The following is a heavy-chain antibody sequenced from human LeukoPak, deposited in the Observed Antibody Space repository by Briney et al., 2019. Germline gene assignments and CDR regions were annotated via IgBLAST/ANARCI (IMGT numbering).Heavy chain of an antibody. CDR3: ARGYVVGATLWFDP. D-gene: IGHD1-26*01. CDR1: GGSISSSSYC. V-gene: IGHV4-61*01. Sequence: SETLSLTCTVSGGSISSSSYCWSWIRQPPGKGLEWIGYIYYSGSTNYNPSLKSRVTISVDTSKNQFSLKLSSVTAADTAVYYCARGYVVGATLWFDPWGQGTLVTVSS. J-gene: IGHJ5*02. CDR2: IYYSGST.